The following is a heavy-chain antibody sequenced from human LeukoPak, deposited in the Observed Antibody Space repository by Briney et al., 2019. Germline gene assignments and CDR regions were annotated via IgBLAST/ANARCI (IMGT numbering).Heavy chain of an antibody. CDR2: IYYSGST. CDR3: AREGIAAADYAFDI. CDR1: GGSISSYY. Sequence: SETLSLTCTVSGGSISSYYWSWIRQPPGKGLEWIGYIYYSGSTNYNPFLKSRGTITVDTSDNQFSLKLSSVTAADTAVYYCAREGIAAADYAFDIWGQGTMVTVSS. D-gene: IGHD6-13*01. V-gene: IGHV4-59*01. J-gene: IGHJ3*02.